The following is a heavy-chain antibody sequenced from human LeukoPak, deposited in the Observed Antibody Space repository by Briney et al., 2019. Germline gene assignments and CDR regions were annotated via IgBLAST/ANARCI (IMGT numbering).Heavy chain of an antibody. CDR3: AREFNDNWFDP. D-gene: IGHD2-8*01. V-gene: IGHV1-2*02. CDR2: INPNSGGT. J-gene: IGHJ5*02. CDR1: GYTFTGYY. Sequence: VASVKVPCKASGYTFTGYYMHWVRQAPGQGLEWMGWINPNSGGTNYAQKFQGRVTMTRDTSISTAYMELSRLRSDATAVYYCAREFNDNWFDPWGQGTLVTVSS.